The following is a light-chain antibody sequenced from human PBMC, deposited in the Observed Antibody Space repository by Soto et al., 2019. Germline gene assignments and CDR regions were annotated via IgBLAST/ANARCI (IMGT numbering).Light chain of an antibody. CDR3: ATWDNILSAPV. CDR2: DNN. J-gene: IGLJ3*02. Sequence: QSVLTQPPSVSAAPGQKVTISCSGSSSNIGNNYVSWYQQLPGTAPKLLIFDNNRRPSVIPDRFSGSKSGTSATLGISGLQTGDEADYYCATWDNILSAPVFGGGTKLTVL. V-gene: IGLV1-51*01. CDR1: SSNIGNNY.